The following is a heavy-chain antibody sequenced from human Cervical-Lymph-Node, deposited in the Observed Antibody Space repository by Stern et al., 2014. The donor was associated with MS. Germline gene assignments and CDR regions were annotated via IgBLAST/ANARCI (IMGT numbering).Heavy chain of an antibody. CDR3: TRVHRAFVEFDY. V-gene: IGHV1-2*06. J-gene: IGHJ4*02. D-gene: IGHD3-10*01. Sequence: QMQLVQSGAEVKKPGASVTMSCKASGYTFTGYELHWVRQAPGQGLEWMGRIGPASGATTYSHNFQGRITMTRDTSLSKRFIEGHSVTSDDTAIYYCTRVHRAFVEFDYWGQGSLVTVSS. CDR2: IGPASGAT. CDR1: GYTFTGYE.